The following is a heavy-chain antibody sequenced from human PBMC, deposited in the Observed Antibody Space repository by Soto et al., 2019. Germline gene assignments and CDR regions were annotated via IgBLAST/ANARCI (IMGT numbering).Heavy chain of an antibody. CDR3: AKDRGAYYVSGSYYKPPLGY. J-gene: IGHJ4*02. D-gene: IGHD3-10*01. Sequence: GGSLRLSCAASGFTFSSYGMHWVRQAPGKGLEWVAVISYDGSNKYYADSVKGRFTISRDNTKNTLYLQMNSLRAEDTAVYYCAKDRGAYYVSGSYYKPPLGYWGQGTLVTVSS. V-gene: IGHV3-30*18. CDR1: GFTFSSYG. CDR2: ISYDGSNK.